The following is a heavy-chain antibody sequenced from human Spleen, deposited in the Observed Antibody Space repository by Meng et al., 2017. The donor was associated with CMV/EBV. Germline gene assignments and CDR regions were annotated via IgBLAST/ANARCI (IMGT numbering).Heavy chain of an antibody. D-gene: IGHD2-15*01. CDR1: GFTFSSYA. CDR3: AKADIVGAARPDVFNY. V-gene: IGHV3-23*03. CDR2: IYSGGTTT. Sequence: GESLKISCAASGFTFSSYAMSWVRQAPGKGLEWVSLIYSGGTTTYYADSVKGRVTISRDNSKNTLYLQMNSLRAEDTGLYYCAKADIVGAARPDVFNYWGQGTLVTVSS. J-gene: IGHJ4*02.